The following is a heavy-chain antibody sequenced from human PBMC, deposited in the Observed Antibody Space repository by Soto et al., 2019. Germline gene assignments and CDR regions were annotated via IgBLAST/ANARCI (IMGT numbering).Heavy chain of an antibody. J-gene: IGHJ3*02. CDR1: GYTFTNYN. V-gene: IGHV1-8*01. D-gene: IGHD6-13*01. CDR3: ARERSHSSSWSNSFDI. Sequence: QVQLVQSGAEVKKRGASVKVSCKASGYTFTNYNINWVRQATGQGLEWMGWMNPNNGDTGYAQKFQGRVTMTRNTSISTAYMQLSSLRSEDTAVYYCARERSHSSSWSNSFDIWGQGTMVTVSS. CDR2: MNPNNGDT.